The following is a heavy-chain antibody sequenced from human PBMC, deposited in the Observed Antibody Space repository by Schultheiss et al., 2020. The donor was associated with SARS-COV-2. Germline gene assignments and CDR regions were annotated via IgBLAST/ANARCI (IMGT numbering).Heavy chain of an antibody. CDR2: ISSSSSYI. CDR1: GFTFSSYS. D-gene: IGHD4-17*01. V-gene: IGHV3-21*01. J-gene: IGHJ4*02. Sequence: GGSLRLSCAASGFTFSSYSMNWVRQAPGKGLEWVSSISSSSSYIYYADSVKGRFTISRDNSKNTLYLQMNSLRAEDTAVYYCAREYGDYVSYFDYWGQGTLVTVSS. CDR3: AREYGDYVSYFDY.